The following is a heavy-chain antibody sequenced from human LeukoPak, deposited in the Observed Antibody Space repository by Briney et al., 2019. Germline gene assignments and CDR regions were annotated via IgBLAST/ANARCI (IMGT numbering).Heavy chain of an antibody. Sequence: SETLSLTCAVYGGSFSCYYWSWIRQPPGKGLEWIGEINHSGSTNYNPSLKSRVTISVDTSKNQFSLKLSSVTAADTAVYYCANGYCSSTSCYTPLDYWGQGTLVTVSS. CDR1: GGSFSCYY. J-gene: IGHJ4*02. CDR2: INHSGST. D-gene: IGHD2-2*02. CDR3: ANGYCSSTSCYTPLDY. V-gene: IGHV4-34*01.